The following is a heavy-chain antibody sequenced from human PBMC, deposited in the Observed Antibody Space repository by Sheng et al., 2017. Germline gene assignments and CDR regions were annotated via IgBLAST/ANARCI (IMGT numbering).Heavy chain of an antibody. Sequence: EVQLVESGGSLVQPGGSLRLSCAASGFTFSSHAMSWVRQPPGKGLEWVSTISASGATSFYADSVQGRFTVSRDSSNNTPFLQINSLRAEDTAVYYCARAKGIVQNYWYLDLWGRGTLVIVSS. J-gene: IGHJ2*01. CDR2: ISASGATS. D-gene: IGHD2-15*01. V-gene: IGHV3-23*04. CDR3: ARAKGIVQNYWYLDL. CDR1: GFTFSSHA.